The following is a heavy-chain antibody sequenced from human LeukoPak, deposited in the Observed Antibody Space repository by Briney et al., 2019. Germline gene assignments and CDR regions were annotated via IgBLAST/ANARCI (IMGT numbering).Heavy chain of an antibody. CDR2: ISSSSSSI. Sequence: PGGSLRLSCGASGFKISSYTMSWVRQAPGKGLEWVSSISSSSSSIYYADSVKARFTISRDNAKNSLSLQMSSLRADDTAVYYCAASGTSYKSPYYFDYWGQGTLVTVSS. CDR1: GFKISSYT. J-gene: IGHJ4*02. CDR3: AASGTSYKSPYYFDY. D-gene: IGHD2-2*01. V-gene: IGHV3-21*01.